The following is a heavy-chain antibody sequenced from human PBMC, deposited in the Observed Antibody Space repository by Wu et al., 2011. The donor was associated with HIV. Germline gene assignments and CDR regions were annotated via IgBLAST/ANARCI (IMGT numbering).Heavy chain of an antibody. J-gene: IGHJ6*03. CDR1: GGTFRNYA. CDR3: ARSGGPVPVDTQVYYYYYYMDV. Sequence: QVQLVQSGAEVKKPGSSVKVSCKTSGGTFRNYAISWVRQAPGQGPEWMGGIIPIFDTTNYAQKFQGRVTITADKSTSTAYMALSSLTSEDTAVYYCARSGGPVPVDTQVYYYYYYMDVWGKGTTVTVSS. V-gene: IGHV1-69*14. D-gene: IGHD2-2*01. CDR2: IIPIFDTT.